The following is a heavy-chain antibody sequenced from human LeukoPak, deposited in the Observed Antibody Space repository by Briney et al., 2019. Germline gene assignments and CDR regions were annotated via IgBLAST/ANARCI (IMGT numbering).Heavy chain of an antibody. CDR1: GFTFDDYA. V-gene: IGHV3-9*01. CDR2: FSWNSGNI. J-gene: IGHJ4*02. Sequence: PGGSLRLSCAASGFTFDDYAMHWVRQAPGKGLECVSGFSWNSGNIYYEDPVKGRFTISRDNAKNSLYLQMNSLRAEDTALYYCAKGEAIRYFDWLLYDWGQGIPVTVSS. CDR3: AKGEAIRYFDWLLYD. D-gene: IGHD3-9*01.